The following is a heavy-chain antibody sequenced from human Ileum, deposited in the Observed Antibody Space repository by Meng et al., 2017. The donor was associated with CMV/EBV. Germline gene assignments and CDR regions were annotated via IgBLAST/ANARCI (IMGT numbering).Heavy chain of an antibody. D-gene: IGHD4-17*01. V-gene: IGHV3-23*01. Sequence: EVQLLESGGHLVQPGWSLTLSCVASGFTFRTYAMTWVRQAPGKGLEWVSTSGTGADTYYADSVKGRFTISRDSSKNTLYLQMHSLRAEDTAIYYCVPYSPPLRYFEYWGPGTLVTVSS. CDR2: TSGTGADT. J-gene: IGHJ4*02. CDR1: GFTFRTYA. CDR3: VPYSPPLRYFEY.